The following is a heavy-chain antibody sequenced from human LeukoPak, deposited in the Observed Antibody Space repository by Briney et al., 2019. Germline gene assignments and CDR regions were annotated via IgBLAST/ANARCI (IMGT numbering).Heavy chain of an antibody. J-gene: IGHJ4*02. CDR3: AKDRQRWLQWYFDY. Sequence: GGSLRLSCAASGFTFSSYAMSWVRQAPGKGLEWVSAISGSGGSTYYADSVKGRFTISRDNSKNTLYLHMNSLRAEDTAVYYCAKDRQRWLQWYFDYWGQGTLVTVSS. CDR1: GFTFSSYA. V-gene: IGHV3-23*01. D-gene: IGHD5-24*01. CDR2: ISGSGGST.